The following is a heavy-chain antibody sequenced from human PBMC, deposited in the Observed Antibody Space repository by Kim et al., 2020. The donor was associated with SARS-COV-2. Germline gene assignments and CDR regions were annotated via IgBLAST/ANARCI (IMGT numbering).Heavy chain of an antibody. D-gene: IGHD3-10*01. CDR1: GGSFSGYY. J-gene: IGHJ4*02. CDR2: INHSGST. V-gene: IGHV4-34*01. CDR3: ARGRHYGSGRYLY. Sequence: SETLSLTCAVYGGSFSGYYWSWIRQPPGKGLEWIGEINHSGSTKYNPSLKSRVTISVDTSKNQFSLKLSSVTAADTAVYYCARGRHYGSGRYLYWGQGTLVTVSS.